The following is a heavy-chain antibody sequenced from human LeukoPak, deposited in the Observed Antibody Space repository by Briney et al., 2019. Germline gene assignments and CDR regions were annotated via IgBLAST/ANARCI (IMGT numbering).Heavy chain of an antibody. CDR3: AKDMLAVAGTSFDY. CDR1: GFTFSTYW. Sequence: GSLRLSCAASGFTFSTYWMSWVRQAPGKGLEWVANINQDGSEKYYVDSVKGRFTISRDNAKNSLYLQMNSLRAEDTALYYCAKDMLAVAGTSFDYWGQGTLVTVSS. D-gene: IGHD6-19*01. V-gene: IGHV3-7*03. J-gene: IGHJ4*02. CDR2: INQDGSEK.